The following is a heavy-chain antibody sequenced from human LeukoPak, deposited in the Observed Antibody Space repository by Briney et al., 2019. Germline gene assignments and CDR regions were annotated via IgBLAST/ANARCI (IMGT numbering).Heavy chain of an antibody. Sequence: GASVKVSCKASGYTFTSYGISWVRQAPGQGLWWMGWLSAYNGNTNYAQNRQGRVTMTTDTSTSTAYMELRSLRSDDTAVYYCVRDQLPDIVVVLNYYYGMDVWGQGTTVTVSS. CDR2: LSAYNGNT. J-gene: IGHJ6*02. CDR1: GYTFTSYG. CDR3: VRDQLPDIVVVLNYYYGMDV. D-gene: IGHD2-2*01. V-gene: IGHV1-18*04.